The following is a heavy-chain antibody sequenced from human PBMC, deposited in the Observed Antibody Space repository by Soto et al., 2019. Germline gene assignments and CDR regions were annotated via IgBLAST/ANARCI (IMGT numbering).Heavy chain of an antibody. CDR1: GFTFSSYG. V-gene: IGHV3-33*01. CDR2: IWYDGSNK. D-gene: IGHD2-2*01. J-gene: IGHJ6*02. CDR3: ARVPAANSNYYYYGMDV. Sequence: GSLRLSCAASGFTFSSYGMHWVRQAPGKGLEWVAIIWYDGSNKYYADSVKGRFSISRDNSKNTLYLQMNSLRAEDTAVYYCARVPAANSNYYYYGMDVWGQGTTVTVSS.